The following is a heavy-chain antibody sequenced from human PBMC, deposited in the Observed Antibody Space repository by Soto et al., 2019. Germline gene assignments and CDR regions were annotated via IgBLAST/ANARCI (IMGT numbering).Heavy chain of an antibody. Sequence: GGSLRLSCAASGFTFSSYGMHWVRQAPGKGLEWVAVISYDGSNKYYADSVKGRFTISRDNSKNTLYLQMNSLRAEDTAVYYCAKAPKEVPNQGEYFQHWGQGTLVTVSS. J-gene: IGHJ1*01. V-gene: IGHV3-30*18. CDR1: GFTFSSYG. D-gene: IGHD2-2*01. CDR2: ISYDGSNK. CDR3: AKAPKEVPNQGEYFQH.